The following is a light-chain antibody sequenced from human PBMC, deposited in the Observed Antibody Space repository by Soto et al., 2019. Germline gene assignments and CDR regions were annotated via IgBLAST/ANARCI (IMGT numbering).Light chain of an antibody. CDR2: GAS. Sequence: EIVLTQSPGTLSVSPGERATLSCRASQSVSSKLAWYQQKPGQAPRLLFYGASTGATGIPARFSGSGSETEFTLSISSLQSEDFAVYYCQQYNNWPGPFGQGTKLDIK. J-gene: IGKJ1*01. CDR1: QSVSSK. V-gene: IGKV3-15*01. CDR3: QQYNNWPGP.